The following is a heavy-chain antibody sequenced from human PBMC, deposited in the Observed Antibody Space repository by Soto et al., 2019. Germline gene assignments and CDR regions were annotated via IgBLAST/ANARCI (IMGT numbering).Heavy chain of an antibody. D-gene: IGHD6-13*01. CDR1: EHSFSNYW. J-gene: IGHJ6*02. CDR3: ARTAAAGKYYYGVDV. Sequence: GESLKISCKGSEHSFSNYWIAWVRQMPGKGLEWMGIIYPGDSDTRYSPSFQGQVTISADKSISTAYLQWSSLKASDTAIYYCARTAAAGKYYYGVDVWGQGTTVTVSS. V-gene: IGHV5-51*01. CDR2: IYPGDSDT.